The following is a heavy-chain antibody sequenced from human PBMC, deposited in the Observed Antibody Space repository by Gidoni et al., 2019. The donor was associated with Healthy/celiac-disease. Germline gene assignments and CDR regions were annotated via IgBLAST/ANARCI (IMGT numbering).Heavy chain of an antibody. V-gene: IGHV3-53*01. CDR2: IYSGGST. CDR1: GFTVSSNY. D-gene: IGHD3-10*01. CDR3: ARGSSEVTPLGV. Sequence: EVQLVESGGGLLQPGGSLRLSCAASGFTVSSNYMSWVRQAPGKGLDWVSGIYSGGSTYYADSVKGRFTISRDNSKNTLYLQMNSLRAEDTAVYYCARGSSEVTPLGVWGQGTTVTVSS. J-gene: IGHJ6*02.